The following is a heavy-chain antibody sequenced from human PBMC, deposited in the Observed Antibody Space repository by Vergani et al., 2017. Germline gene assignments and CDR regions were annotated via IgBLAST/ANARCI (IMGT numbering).Heavy chain of an antibody. J-gene: IGHJ4*02. V-gene: IGHV1-69*04. CDR3: AREGSHRAGDY. CDR2: IIPILGTA. Sequence: QVQLVQSGAEVKKPGASVKVSCKASGGTFSSYAISWVRQAPGQGLEWMGRIIPILGTANYAQKFQGRVTMTRDTSTSTVYMELSSLRSEDTAVYYCAREGSHRAGDYWGQGTLVTVSS. CDR1: GGTFSSYA. D-gene: IGHD1-14*01.